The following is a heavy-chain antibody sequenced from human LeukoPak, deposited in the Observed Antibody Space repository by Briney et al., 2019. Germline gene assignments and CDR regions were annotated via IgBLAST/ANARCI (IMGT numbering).Heavy chain of an antibody. CDR2: IYHSGST. J-gene: IGHJ3*02. CDR3: ARTTRNYPRDAFDI. CDR1: GYSISSGYY. Sequence: SETLSLTCAVSGYSISSGYYWGWVRQPPEKGLECIGSIYHSGSTYYNPSLKSRATMSVDTSKNQFSLKLSSVTAADTAVYYCARTTRNYPRDAFDIWGQGTMVTVSS. D-gene: IGHD1-7*01. V-gene: IGHV4-38-2*01.